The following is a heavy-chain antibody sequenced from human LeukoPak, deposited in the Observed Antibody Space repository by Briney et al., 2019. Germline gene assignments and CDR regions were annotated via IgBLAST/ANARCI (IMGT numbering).Heavy chain of an antibody. CDR2: TYYRSKWYI. D-gene: IGHD1-7*01. V-gene: IGHV6-1*01. Sequence: SQTLSLTCAISGDSVSSNSAAWNWIRQSPSRGLEWLGRTYYRSKWYIDYAVSVKSRITINPDTSKNQYSQQLNSVTPEDTAVYDCARDRKRTGTTQHFDYWGQGTLVTVSS. CDR1: GDSVSSNSAA. J-gene: IGHJ4*02. CDR3: ARDRKRTGTTQHFDY.